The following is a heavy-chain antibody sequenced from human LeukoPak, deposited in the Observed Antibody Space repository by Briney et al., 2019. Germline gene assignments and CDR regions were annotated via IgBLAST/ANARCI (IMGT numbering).Heavy chain of an antibody. CDR3: ARWYCSGGSCYRRLRFDP. Sequence: SETLSLTCTVSGGSISSYYWSWIRQPPGKGLEWIGYIYYSGSTNSNPSLKSRVTISVDTSKNQFSLKLSSVTAADTAVYYCARWYCSGGSCYRRLRFDPWGQGTLVTVSS. D-gene: IGHD2-15*01. J-gene: IGHJ5*02. V-gene: IGHV4-59*08. CDR2: IYYSGST. CDR1: GGSISSYY.